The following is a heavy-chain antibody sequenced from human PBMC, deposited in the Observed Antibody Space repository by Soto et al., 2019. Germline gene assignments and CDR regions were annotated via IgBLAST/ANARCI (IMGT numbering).Heavy chain of an antibody. Sequence: GGSLRLSCAASGFTFSSYSMNWVRQAPGKGLEWVSYISSSSSTIYYADSVKGRFTISRDNAKNSLYLQMDSLRAEDTAVYYCARDYSSYGPFDYWGQGTLVTAS. CDR1: GFTFSSYS. V-gene: IGHV3-48*01. J-gene: IGHJ4*02. CDR2: ISSSSSTI. D-gene: IGHD5-18*01. CDR3: ARDYSSYGPFDY.